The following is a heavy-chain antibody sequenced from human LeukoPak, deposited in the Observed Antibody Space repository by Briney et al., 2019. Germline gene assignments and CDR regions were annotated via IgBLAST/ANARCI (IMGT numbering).Heavy chain of an antibody. CDR1: GGSISSGSYY. CDR3: ARSYYYGSGTYYNPYWYFDL. CDR2: IYTSGST. V-gene: IGHV4-61*02. J-gene: IGHJ2*01. Sequence: PSETLSLTCTVSGGSISSGSYYWSWIRQPAGKGLEWIGRIYTSGSTNYNPSLKSRVTISADTSKNQFSLKLSSVTAADTAVYYCARSYYYGSGTYYNPYWYFDLWGRGALVSVSS. D-gene: IGHD3-10*01.